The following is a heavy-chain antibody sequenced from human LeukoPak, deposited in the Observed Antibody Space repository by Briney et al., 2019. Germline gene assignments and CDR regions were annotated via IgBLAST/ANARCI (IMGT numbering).Heavy chain of an antibody. Sequence: GGSLKLSCAASGFTFSGSAMHWVRQASGKGLEWVGRIRSKANSYATAYAASVKGRFTISRDDSKNTAYLQVNSLKTEDTAVYYCTTRYCTNGVCYTGFDYWGQGTLVTVSS. CDR2: IRSKANSYAT. CDR1: GFTFSGSA. CDR3: TTRYCTNGVCYTGFDY. D-gene: IGHD2-8*01. J-gene: IGHJ4*02. V-gene: IGHV3-73*01.